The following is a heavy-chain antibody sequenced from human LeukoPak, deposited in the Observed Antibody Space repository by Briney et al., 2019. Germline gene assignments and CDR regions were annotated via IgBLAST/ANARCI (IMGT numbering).Heavy chain of an antibody. CDR2: IYYSGST. D-gene: IGHD3-22*01. CDR1: GGSISTFY. J-gene: IGHJ4*01. V-gene: IGHV4-59*01. Sequence: PSETLSLTCTVSGGSISTFYWNWLRQPPGKGLEWIGYIYYSGSTNYNPSLKSRVAISVDTSKNQFSLKLSSVTAADTAVYFCARHRDYYDTWGHGTLVTVSS. CDR3: ARHRDYYDT.